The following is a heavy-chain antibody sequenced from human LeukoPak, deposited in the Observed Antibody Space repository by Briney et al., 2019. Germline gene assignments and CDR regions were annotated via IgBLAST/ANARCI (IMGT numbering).Heavy chain of an antibody. CDR1: GGSISSYY. CDR2: MYYRGNT. J-gene: IGHJ6*03. Sequence: PAETLSLTCTVSGGSISSYYWSWIRQPPGKGLEWIGYMYYRGNTNYDPSLKSRVTISIDTPNNQFSLKLSSVTAADTAVYYCARQGRDGYNSPLVDYYYYMDVWGKGTTVTISS. D-gene: IGHD5-24*01. V-gene: IGHV4-59*08. CDR3: ARQGRDGYNSPLVDYYYYMDV.